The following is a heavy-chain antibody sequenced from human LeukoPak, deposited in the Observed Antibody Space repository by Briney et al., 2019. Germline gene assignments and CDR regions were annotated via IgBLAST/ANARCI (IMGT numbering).Heavy chain of an antibody. Sequence: PGGSLRLSCAASGFTFSSYEMNWVRQAPGKGLEWVSYISSSGTTIYYADSVKGRFTISRENAKTSLYLQMNSLRAGDTAVYYCVRGVNDAFDLWGQGTMVIVSS. CDR3: VRGVNDAFDL. D-gene: IGHD3-16*01. CDR2: ISSSGTTI. CDR1: GFTFSSYE. V-gene: IGHV3-48*03. J-gene: IGHJ3*01.